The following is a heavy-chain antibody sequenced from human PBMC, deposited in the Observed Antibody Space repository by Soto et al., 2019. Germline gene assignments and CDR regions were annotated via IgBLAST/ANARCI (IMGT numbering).Heavy chain of an antibody. Sequence: ASVKVSCKASGYTFTSYGISWVRQAPGQGLEWMGWISAYNGNTNYAQKLQGRVTMTTDTSTSTAYMELRSLRSDDTAVYYCARDSDFWSGYHYMDVWGKGTPVTVSS. CDR2: ISAYNGNT. D-gene: IGHD3-3*01. V-gene: IGHV1-18*01. CDR3: ARDSDFWSGYHYMDV. J-gene: IGHJ6*03. CDR1: GYTFTSYG.